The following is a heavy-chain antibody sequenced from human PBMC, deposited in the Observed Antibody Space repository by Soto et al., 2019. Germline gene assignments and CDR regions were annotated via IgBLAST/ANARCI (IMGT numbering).Heavy chain of an antibody. J-gene: IGHJ4*02. CDR2: INPNGGGT. Sequence: ASVKVSCKASRYSFTGYYIHWVRQTPGQGLEWMGWINPNGGGTNYAQTFQGRVNMTRDTSRSTAYMELSRLTSDDTAVYYCARGNWELDYLGQGTLVTVSS. CDR1: RYSFTGYY. V-gene: IGHV1-2*02. D-gene: IGHD1-26*01. CDR3: ARGNWELDY.